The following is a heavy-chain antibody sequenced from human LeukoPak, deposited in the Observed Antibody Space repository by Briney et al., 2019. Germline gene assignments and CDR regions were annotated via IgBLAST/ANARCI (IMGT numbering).Heavy chain of an antibody. D-gene: IGHD2-2*01. CDR1: GGSISSGGYY. CDR2: IYYSGST. V-gene: IGHV4-31*03. Sequence: SQTLSLTCTVSGGSISSGGYYWSWIRQHPGKGLEWIGYIYYSGSTYYNPSLKSRVTILVDTSKNQFSLKLTSVTAADTAVYYCARGVLPAPNWFDPWGQGTLVTVSS. J-gene: IGHJ5*02. CDR3: ARGVLPAPNWFDP.